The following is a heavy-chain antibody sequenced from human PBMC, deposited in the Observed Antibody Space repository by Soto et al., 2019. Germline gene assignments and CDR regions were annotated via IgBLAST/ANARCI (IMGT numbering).Heavy chain of an antibody. CDR2: INGGTGQT. CDR1: GYTFTTHA. V-gene: IGHV1-3*01. D-gene: IGHD6-19*01. Sequence: ASVKVSCKASGYTFTTHAMHWVRQAPGQSLEWMGWINGGTGQTKHSQRFQGRVIMTTDTSTSTAYMELRSLRSDDTAVYYCARQISGWDNWFDPWGQGTLVTVSS. J-gene: IGHJ5*02. CDR3: ARQISGWDNWFDP.